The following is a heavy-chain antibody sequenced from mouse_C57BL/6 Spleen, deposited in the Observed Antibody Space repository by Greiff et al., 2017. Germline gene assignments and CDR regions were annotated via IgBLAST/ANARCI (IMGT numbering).Heavy chain of an antibody. CDR2: IYPYNDGT. CDR3: ARTITTVVATEDFDY. CDR1: GYTFTSYV. D-gene: IGHD1-1*01. J-gene: IGHJ2*01. Sequence: VQLQQSGPELVKPGASVKMSCKASGYTFTSYVMHWVKQKPGQGLEWIGYIYPYNDGTKYNEKFKGKATLTSDKSSSTAYMELSSLTSEDSAVYYCARTITTVVATEDFDYWGQGTTLAVSS. V-gene: IGHV1-14*01.